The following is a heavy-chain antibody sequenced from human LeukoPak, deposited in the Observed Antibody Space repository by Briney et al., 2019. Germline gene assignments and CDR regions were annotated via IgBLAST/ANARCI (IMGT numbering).Heavy chain of an antibody. CDR1: GFTFGNFW. Sequence: GGSLRLSCAASGFTFGNFWVHCVRQAPGKGLVWVSLINADGGTTSYANSVKGRFTISRDNARNTLSLQMNSLTIEDTAVYYCVVVVEPPDSDGFDVWGQGTMITVSS. J-gene: IGHJ3*01. D-gene: IGHD1-14*01. CDR2: INADGGTT. CDR3: VVVVEPPDSDGFDV. V-gene: IGHV3-74*03.